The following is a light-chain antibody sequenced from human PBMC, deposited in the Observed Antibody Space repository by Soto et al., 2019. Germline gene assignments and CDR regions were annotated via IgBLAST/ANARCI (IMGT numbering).Light chain of an antibody. CDR2: DAS. J-gene: IGKJ4*01. V-gene: IGKV3-20*01. CDR3: QQYGSSPLT. CDR1: QSVSSNY. Sequence: EIVLTQSPGTLSLSPGETATLSCRASQSVSSNYLAWYQQKPGQAPRFLIYDASSRATGIPDRFSGSGSGTEVTLTISRLEPEDFAVYYCQQYGSSPLTFGGGTKGEIK.